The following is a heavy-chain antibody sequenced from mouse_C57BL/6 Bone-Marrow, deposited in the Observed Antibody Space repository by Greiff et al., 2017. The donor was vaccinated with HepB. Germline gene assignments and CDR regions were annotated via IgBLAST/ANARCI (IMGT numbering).Heavy chain of an antibody. J-gene: IGHJ2*01. CDR1: GFTFSDFY. Sequence: EVKLMESGGGLVQSGRSLRLSCATSGFTFSDFYMEWVRQAPGKGLEWIAASRNKANDYTTEYSASVKGRFIVSRDTSQSILYLQMNALRAEDTAIYYCARDQLPHFDYWGQGTTLTVSS. CDR3: ARDQLPHFDY. V-gene: IGHV7-1*01. CDR2: SRNKANDYTT. D-gene: IGHD1-1*01.